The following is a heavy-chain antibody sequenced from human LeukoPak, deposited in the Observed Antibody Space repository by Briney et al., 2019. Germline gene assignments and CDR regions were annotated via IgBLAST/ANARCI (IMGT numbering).Heavy chain of an antibody. Sequence: PSETLSLTCTVSGGSIRSSYYYWGWIRQPPGKGLEWIGSIYDSGSTYYNPSLKSRVTISVDTSKNQFSLKLSSVTAADTAVYYCASVRGYSYGPPSIWGQGTLVTVSS. D-gene: IGHD5-18*01. CDR3: ASVRGYSYGPPSI. J-gene: IGHJ4*02. CDR1: GGSIRSSYYY. V-gene: IGHV4-39*07. CDR2: IYDSGST.